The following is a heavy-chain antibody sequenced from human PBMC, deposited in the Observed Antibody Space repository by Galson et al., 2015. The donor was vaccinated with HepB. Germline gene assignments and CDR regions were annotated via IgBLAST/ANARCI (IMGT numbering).Heavy chain of an antibody. CDR2: IRYDGSNK. Sequence: SLRLSCAASGFTFSSYGMNWVRQAPGKGLEWVAFIRYDGSNKYYADSVKGRFTISRDNSKNTLYLQMNSLRAEDTAVYYCAKGQVAAAGTRGYFDYWGQGTLVTVSS. J-gene: IGHJ4*02. CDR1: GFTFSSYG. V-gene: IGHV3-30*02. D-gene: IGHD6-13*01. CDR3: AKGQVAAAGTRGYFDY.